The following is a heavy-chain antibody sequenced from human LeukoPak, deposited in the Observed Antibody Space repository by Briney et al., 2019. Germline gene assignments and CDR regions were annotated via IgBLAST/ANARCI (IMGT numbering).Heavy chain of an antibody. D-gene: IGHD3-10*01. CDR1: GDAISSFY. Sequence: PSETLSLTCTVSGDAISSFYWSWIRQPPGKALEWIGCIHYGSTNYNPSLKSRVTISVDTSKNQFSLKLSSVTAADTAVYYCARHGDYYGSGSRYWGQGTLVTVSS. J-gene: IGHJ4*02. V-gene: IGHV4-59*08. CDR3: ARHGDYYGSGSRY. CDR2: IHYGST.